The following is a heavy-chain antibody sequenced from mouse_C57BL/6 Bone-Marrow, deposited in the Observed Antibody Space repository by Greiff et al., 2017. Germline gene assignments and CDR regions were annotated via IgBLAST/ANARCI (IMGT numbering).Heavy chain of an antibody. Sequence: QVQLQQPGAELVKPGASVKLSCKASGYTFTSYWMHWVKQRPGQGLEWIGMIHPNSGSTNYNEKFKSKATLTVDKSSSTAYMQLSSLTSEDSAVYYCARWSGNYGSSQFLFDYRGQGTTLTVSS. V-gene: IGHV1-64*01. J-gene: IGHJ2*01. D-gene: IGHD1-1*01. CDR1: GYTFTSYW. CDR3: ARWSGNYGSSQFLFDY. CDR2: IHPNSGST.